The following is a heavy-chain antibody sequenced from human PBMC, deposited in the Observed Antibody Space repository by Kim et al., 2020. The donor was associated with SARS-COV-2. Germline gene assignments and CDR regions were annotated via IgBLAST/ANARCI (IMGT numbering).Heavy chain of an antibody. D-gene: IGHD6-19*01. CDR1: GFTFSSYD. Sequence: GGSLRLSCAASGFTFSSYDMHWVRQAPGKGLEWVSAIGTAGDTYYPGSVKGRFTISRENAKNYFYLQMNSLRAGDRAVFYCARAKKVYRSGWRGPGPLDYSGQGTLVTVSS. CDR3: ARAKKVYRSGWRGPGPLDY. CDR2: IGTAGDT. J-gene: IGHJ4*02. V-gene: IGHV3-13*04.